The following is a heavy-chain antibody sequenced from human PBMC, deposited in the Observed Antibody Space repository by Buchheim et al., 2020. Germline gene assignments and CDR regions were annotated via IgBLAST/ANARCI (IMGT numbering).Heavy chain of an antibody. Sequence: EVQLVESGGGLVQPGGSLRLSCAASGYRFSDYWMNWVRQAPGKGLEWVANIKQDGSDKYYVDSVKGRFTTSRDKAQNSLYMQMNSLRVEDTAVYYCARGTGWYPDYWGQGTL. V-gene: IGHV3-7*01. CDR3: ARGTGWYPDY. CDR2: IKQDGSDK. J-gene: IGHJ4*02. CDR1: GYRFSDYW. D-gene: IGHD6-19*01.